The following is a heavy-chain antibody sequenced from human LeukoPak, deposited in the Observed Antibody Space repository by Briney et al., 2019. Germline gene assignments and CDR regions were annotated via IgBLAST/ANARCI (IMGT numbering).Heavy chain of an antibody. CDR2: IYPGDSDT. CDR3: ARHLHGAAGPCYFDY. Sequence: GESPKISCKGSGYSFTSYWIGWVRQMPGKGLEWMGIIYPGDSDTRYSPSFQGQVTISADKSISTAYLQWSSLKASDTAMYYCARHLHGAAGPCYFDYWGQGTLVTVSS. V-gene: IGHV5-51*01. CDR1: GYSFTSYW. D-gene: IGHD6-13*01. J-gene: IGHJ4*02.